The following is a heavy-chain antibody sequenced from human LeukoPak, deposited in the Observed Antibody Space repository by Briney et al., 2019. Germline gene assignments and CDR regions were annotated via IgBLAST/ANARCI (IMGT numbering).Heavy chain of an antibody. Sequence: NPGGSLRLSCAASGFTFSNAWMSWVRQAPGKGLEWVANIKQDGSEKYYVDSVKGRFTISRDNAKNSLYLQMNSLRAEDTAVFYCAREFYGVDYWGQGTLVTVSS. D-gene: IGHD4/OR15-4a*01. CDR3: AREFYGVDY. J-gene: IGHJ4*02. CDR1: GFTFSNAW. CDR2: IKQDGSEK. V-gene: IGHV3-7*01.